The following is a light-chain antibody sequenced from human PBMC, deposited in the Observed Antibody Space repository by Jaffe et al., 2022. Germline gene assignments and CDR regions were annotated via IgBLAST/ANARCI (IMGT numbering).Light chain of an antibody. CDR3: QQRSHWLTFGNWLT. V-gene: IGKV3-11*01. CDR1: QNVTNS. J-gene: IGKJ5*01. Sequence: DIVLTQSPATLSLSPGERATLSCRASQNVTNSLAWYRQKPGQAPRLLIYDASDRATGIPARFSGRGSGTDFTLTISSLEPEDFAVYYCQQRSHWLTFGNWLTFGQGTRLEIK. CDR2: DAS.